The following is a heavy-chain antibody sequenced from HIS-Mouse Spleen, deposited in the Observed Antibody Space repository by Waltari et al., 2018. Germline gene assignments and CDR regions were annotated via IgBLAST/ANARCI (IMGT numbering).Heavy chain of an antibody. V-gene: IGHV4-39*07. CDR2: IYYSGST. CDR1: GGSISSSSYY. Sequence: QLQLQESGPGLVKPSETLSLTCTVTGGSISSSSYYWGWIRQPPGKGLEWIGRIYYSGSTYYNPSLKSRVTISVDTSKNQFSLKLSSVTAADTAVYYCARDERDEYGITGTGNWFDPWGQGTLVTVSS. D-gene: IGHD1-7*01. CDR3: ARDERDEYGITGTGNWFDP. J-gene: IGHJ5*02.